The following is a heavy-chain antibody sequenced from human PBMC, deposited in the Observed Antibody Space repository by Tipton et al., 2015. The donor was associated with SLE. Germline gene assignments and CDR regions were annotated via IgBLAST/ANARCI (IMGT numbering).Heavy chain of an antibody. D-gene: IGHD3-22*01. J-gene: IGHJ4*01. CDR2: IYDSENT. Sequence: SGGSIRSYYWSWIRQAPGKGLEWIGYIYDSENTNYNPSLKSRVTISSDTPKNQFSLKLSSVTAADTAVYYCAREGYYDNSGYYPLFDSWGQGILVTVSS. CDR3: AREGYYDNSGYYPLFDS. CDR1: GGSIRSYY. V-gene: IGHV4-59*01.